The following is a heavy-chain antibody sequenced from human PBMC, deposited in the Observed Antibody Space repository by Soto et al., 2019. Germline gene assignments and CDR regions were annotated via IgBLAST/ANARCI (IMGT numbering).Heavy chain of an antibody. Sequence: QLQLRQSGPGLVKPSQTLSLACLVIGGSVHTGDNYWSWVRQSPGRGLEWIGYIHYSGNTYYNPALENRVTISVDASKNQFSLRLSSVTAADTAVYYCAREPFDGMDVWGQGTNVTVSS. J-gene: IGHJ6*02. CDR1: GGSVHTGDNY. CDR3: AREPFDGMDV. CDR2: IHYSGNT. V-gene: IGHV4-30-4*01.